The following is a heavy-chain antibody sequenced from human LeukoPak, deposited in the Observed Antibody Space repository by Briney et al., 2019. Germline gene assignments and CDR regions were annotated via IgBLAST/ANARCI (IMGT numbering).Heavy chain of an antibody. CDR3: ARDSYYYGSGSYLVSDY. V-gene: IGHV3-74*01. Sequence: GGSLRLSCAASGFTFSSYWMYWVRQAPGKGLVWVSRINSDGSSTSYADSVKGRFTISRDNSKNTLYLQMNSLRAEDTAVYYCARDSYYYGSGSYLVSDYWGQGTLVTVSS. D-gene: IGHD3-10*01. J-gene: IGHJ4*02. CDR1: GFTFSSYW. CDR2: INSDGSST.